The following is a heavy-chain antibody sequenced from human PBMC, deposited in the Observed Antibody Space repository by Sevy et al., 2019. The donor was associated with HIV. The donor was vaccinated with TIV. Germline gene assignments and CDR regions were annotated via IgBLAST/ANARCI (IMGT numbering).Heavy chain of an antibody. J-gene: IGHJ4*02. Sequence: GGSLRLSCADSGFTFSVSGMHWIRQAPGKGLEWVAVISSDGSSKYYADSVKGRFMISRDNSKRTMYLEMNSLRVEDTAVYYCAKGLVRGVLPFDYWGQGTLVTVSS. CDR1: GFTFSVSG. CDR2: ISSDGSSK. D-gene: IGHD3-10*01. V-gene: IGHV3-30*18. CDR3: AKGLVRGVLPFDY.